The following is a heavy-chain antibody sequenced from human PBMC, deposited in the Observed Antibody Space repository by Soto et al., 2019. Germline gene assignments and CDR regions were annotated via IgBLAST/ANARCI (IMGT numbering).Heavy chain of an antibody. D-gene: IGHD3-3*01. CDR3: ARGVWSGYSNWFDP. V-gene: IGHV4-59*01. CDR1: GGSISSYY. CDR2: IYYSGST. J-gene: IGHJ5*02. Sequence: SETLSLTCTVSGGSISSYYWSWIRQPPGKGLEWIGYIYYSGSTNYNPSLKSRVTISVDTSKNQFSLKLSSVTAADTAVYYCARGVWSGYSNWFDPWGQGTLVTVSS.